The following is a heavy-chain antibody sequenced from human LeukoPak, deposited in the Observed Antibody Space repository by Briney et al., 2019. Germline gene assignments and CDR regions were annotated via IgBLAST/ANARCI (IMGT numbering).Heavy chain of an antibody. J-gene: IGHJ4*02. Sequence: AASVKVSCKASGYTFATYGFCWVRQAPGHGLEWMGWSSANSGKTDYAQKFQGRVTMTTDTSTTTAYIELRSLRPDDTALYFCAKVAGDRMDHWGQGTLLTVSS. D-gene: IGHD6-13*01. V-gene: IGHV1-18*01. CDR3: AKVAGDRMDH. CDR2: SSANSGKT. CDR1: GYTFATYG.